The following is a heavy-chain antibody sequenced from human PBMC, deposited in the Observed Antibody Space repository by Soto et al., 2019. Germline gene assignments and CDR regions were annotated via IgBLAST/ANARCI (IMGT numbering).Heavy chain of an antibody. J-gene: IGHJ6*02. CDR3: ARGQGGIQLWLGYYGMDV. CDR2: MNPNSGNT. V-gene: IGHV1-8*01. D-gene: IGHD5-18*01. CDR1: GYTFTSYD. Sequence: ASVKVSCKASGYTFTSYDINWVRQATGQGLEWMGWMNPNSGNTGYAQKFQGRVTMTRNTSISTAYMGLSSLRSEDTAVYYCARGQGGIQLWLGYYGMDVWGQGTTVTVSS.